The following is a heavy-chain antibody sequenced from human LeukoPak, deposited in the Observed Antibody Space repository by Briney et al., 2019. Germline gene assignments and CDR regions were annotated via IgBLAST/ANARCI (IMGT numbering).Heavy chain of an antibody. D-gene: IGHD5-18*01. V-gene: IGHV4-59*01. CDR1: GGSINNYY. Sequence: SETLSLTCTVSGGSINNYYWSWIRQPPGKGLEWIGYIYYGGSTNYNPSLKSRVTISVDASKNQFSLKLRSVTAADTAVYYCARCDSVTALDSWGQGTLVTVSS. J-gene: IGHJ4*02. CDR3: ARCDSVTALDS. CDR2: IYYGGST.